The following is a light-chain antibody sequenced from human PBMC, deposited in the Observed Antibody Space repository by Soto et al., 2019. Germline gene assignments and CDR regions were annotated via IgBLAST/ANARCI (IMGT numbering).Light chain of an antibody. Sequence: QSVLTQPPSVPGAPGQRVTISCTGSSSNIGAGYDVHWYQQLPGTAPKLVIYGNSNRPSGVPDRFSGSKSGTSASLAITGLQAEDEADYYCQSYDSSLSGSRVFGTGTKLTVL. CDR2: GNS. J-gene: IGLJ1*01. V-gene: IGLV1-40*01. CDR3: QSYDSSLSGSRV. CDR1: SSNIGAGYD.